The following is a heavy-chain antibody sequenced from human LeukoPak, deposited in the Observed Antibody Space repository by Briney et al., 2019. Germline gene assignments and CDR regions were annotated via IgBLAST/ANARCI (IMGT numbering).Heavy chain of an antibody. Sequence: ASVKVSCKASGYTFTSYYMHRVRQAPGQGLEWMGGIIPIFGTANYAQKFQGRVTITTDESTSTAYMELSSLRSEDTAVYYCARVPTVAYYYMDVWGKGTTVTVSS. J-gene: IGHJ6*03. CDR3: ARVPTVAYYYMDV. CDR1: GYTFTSYY. V-gene: IGHV1-69*05. CDR2: IIPIFGTA. D-gene: IGHD4-11*01.